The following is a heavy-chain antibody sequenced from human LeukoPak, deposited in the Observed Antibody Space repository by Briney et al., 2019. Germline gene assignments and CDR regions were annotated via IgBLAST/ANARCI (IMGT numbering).Heavy chain of an antibody. CDR3: ARDGRGYASSWYFDL. V-gene: IGHV4-4*07. CDR1: SGSISSNY. Sequence: SETLSLTCTVSSGSISSNYWSWIRQPAGKGLEWIGRIYTSGSTNYSPSLKSRVTLSVDTSRNQFSLRLSSVTAADTAVYYCARDGRGYASSWYFDLWGQGTLVTVSS. J-gene: IGHJ4*02. CDR2: IYTSGST. D-gene: IGHD6-13*01.